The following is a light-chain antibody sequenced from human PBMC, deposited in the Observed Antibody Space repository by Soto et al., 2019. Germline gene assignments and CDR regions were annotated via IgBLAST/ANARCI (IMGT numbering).Light chain of an antibody. CDR2: DAN. J-gene: IGKJ1*01. CDR1: QSISSY. CDR3: QHYNSYSEA. V-gene: IGKV1-5*01. Sequence: DIQMTQSPSTLSASVGDRVTITCRASQSISSYLNWYQQKPGKAPKLLIYDANNLESGVPSRFSGSGSGTEFTLTISSLQPDDFATYYCQHYNSYSEAFGQGTKVDIK.